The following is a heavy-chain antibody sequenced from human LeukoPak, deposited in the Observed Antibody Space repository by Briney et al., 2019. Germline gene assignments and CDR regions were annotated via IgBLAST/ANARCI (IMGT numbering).Heavy chain of an antibody. V-gene: IGHV4-4*09. J-gene: IGHJ4*02. CDR1: GGSISSYY. Sequence: MPSETLSLTCTVSGGSISSYYWSWIRQPPGKGLEWIGYIYTSGSTNYNPSLKSRVTISVDTSKNQFSLKLSSVTAADTAVYYCARHVSEYSSSSCGYYFDYWGQGTLVTVSS. CDR2: IYTSGST. D-gene: IGHD6-6*01. CDR3: ARHVSEYSSSSCGYYFDY.